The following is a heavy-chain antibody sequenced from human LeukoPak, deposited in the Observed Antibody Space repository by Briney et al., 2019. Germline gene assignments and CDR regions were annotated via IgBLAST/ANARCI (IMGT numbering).Heavy chain of an antibody. D-gene: IGHD3-10*01. CDR2: IYPGDSDT. J-gene: IGHJ4*02. Sequence: GESLKISCKGSGYSFTSYWIAWVRQMPGRGLEWMRVIYPGDSDTRYSPSFQGQVTISADKSITTAYLQWSSLKASDTAIYYCARRGNYYFDSWGQGTLVTVSS. CDR3: ARRGNYYFDS. CDR1: GYSFTSYW. V-gene: IGHV5-51*01.